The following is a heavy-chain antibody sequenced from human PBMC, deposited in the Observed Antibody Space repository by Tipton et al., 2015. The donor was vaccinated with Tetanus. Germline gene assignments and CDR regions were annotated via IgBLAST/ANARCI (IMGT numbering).Heavy chain of an antibody. J-gene: IGHJ6*02. CDR3: ARDRGDYIYSGMDV. CDR1: GYTFTGYY. Sequence: QLVQSGAEVKKPGASLKVSCKASGYTFTGYYLYWVRQAPGQGLEWMGWIDPNSGGTIYAQKFQGRVPMTRDTSISTAYMELSRLRSDATAVYYCARDRGDYIYSGMDVWGPGTTVTVTS. CDR2: IDPNSGGT. V-gene: IGHV1-2*02. D-gene: IGHD3-22*01.